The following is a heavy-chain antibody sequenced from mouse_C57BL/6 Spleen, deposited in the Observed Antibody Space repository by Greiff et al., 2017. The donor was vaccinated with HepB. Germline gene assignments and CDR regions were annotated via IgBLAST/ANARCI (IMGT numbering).Heavy chain of an antibody. Sequence: EVQLQQSGPELVKPGASVKISCKASGYTFTDYYMNWVKQSHGKSLEWIGDINPNNGGTSYNQKFKGKATLTVDKSSSTAYMELRSLTSEDSAVYYCARRGWPHFDYWGQGTTLTVSS. D-gene: IGHD2-3*01. J-gene: IGHJ2*01. CDR3: ARRGWPHFDY. CDR2: INPNNGGT. V-gene: IGHV1-26*01. CDR1: GYTFTDYY.